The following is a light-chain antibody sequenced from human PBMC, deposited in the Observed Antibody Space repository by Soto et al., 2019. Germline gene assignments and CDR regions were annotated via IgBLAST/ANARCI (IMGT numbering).Light chain of an antibody. CDR1: SSNIGAGYD. J-gene: IGLJ1*01. CDR2: GNS. Sequence: QSLVTQPTSVSGAPGPRVPISCTGSSSNIGAGYDVHWYQQLPGTAPKLLIYGNSNRPAGVPGRVSGSKSGNTASLTVSGLQAADEADYFCKSYAGSNTYVFGSGTKVTVL. V-gene: IGLV1-40*01. CDR3: KSYAGSNTYV.